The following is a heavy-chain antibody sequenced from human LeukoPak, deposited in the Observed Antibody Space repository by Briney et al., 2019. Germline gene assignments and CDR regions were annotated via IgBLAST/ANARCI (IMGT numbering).Heavy chain of an antibody. J-gene: IGHJ4*02. CDR2: TSRSGGST. CDR1: GFTFSSYA. Sequence: TGGSLRLSCAASGFTFSSYAMSWVRQAPGKGLEWVSATSRSGGSTYYTDSVKGRFTISRDNSKNTLYLQMNSLRAEDTAVYYCAKSREGSSSPYYFDYWGQGTLVTVSS. D-gene: IGHD6-13*01. V-gene: IGHV3-23*01. CDR3: AKSREGSSSPYYFDY.